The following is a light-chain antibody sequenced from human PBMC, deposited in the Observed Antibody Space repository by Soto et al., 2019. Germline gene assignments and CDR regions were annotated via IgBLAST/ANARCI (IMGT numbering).Light chain of an antibody. Sequence: EVVLTQSPGTLSLSPGEGATLSCRASQRIMYSYLAWYQQKPGQPPRLLIFGVSNRASGVPDRFSGSGSGTDFTLTSSSLQSEDFAVYYCQQYNNWPLPTFGGGTKVDIK. J-gene: IGKJ4*01. CDR1: QRIMYSY. V-gene: IGKV3-20*01. CDR3: QQYNNWPLPT. CDR2: GVS.